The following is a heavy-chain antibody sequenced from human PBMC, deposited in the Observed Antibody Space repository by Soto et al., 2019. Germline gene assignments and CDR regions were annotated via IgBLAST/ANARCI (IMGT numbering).Heavy chain of an antibody. CDR2: IYDSGST. D-gene: IGHD3-9*01. CDR3: ARLKTYDILNKSDY. J-gene: IGHJ4*02. CDR1: GGSIGSSNW. Sequence: QVQLQESGPGLVKPSGTLSLTCAVSGGSIGSSNWWSWVRQSPGKGLEWIGEIYDSGSTNYNPSLKSRVTISLDKSKNPFSLKLSSVNAADTAVYYCARLKTYDILNKSDYWGQGSLVTVSS. V-gene: IGHV4-4*02.